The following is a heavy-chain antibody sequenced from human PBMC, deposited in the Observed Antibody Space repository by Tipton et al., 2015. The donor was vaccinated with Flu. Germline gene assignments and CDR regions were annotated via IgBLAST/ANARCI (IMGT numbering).Heavy chain of an antibody. CDR2: INPSGGNT. CDR1: GYTFTSYY. Sequence: QLMQSGAEVKKPGASVKVSCKASGYTFTSYYMHWVRQAPGQGLEWMGIINPSGGNTSYAQKFQGRVTMTRDTSTSTVYMELSSLRSEDTAVYYCARDPRGGYFDLWGRGTLVTVSS. J-gene: IGHJ2*01. V-gene: IGHV1-46*01. CDR3: ARDPRGGYFDL.